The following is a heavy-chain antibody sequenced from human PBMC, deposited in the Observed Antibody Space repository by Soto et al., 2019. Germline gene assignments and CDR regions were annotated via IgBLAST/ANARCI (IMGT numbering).Heavy chain of an antibody. D-gene: IGHD5-12*01. CDR1: GFTFSSYA. J-gene: IGHJ6*02. V-gene: IGHV3-23*01. CDR3: AKPRWDGYSGYDDGGGTYYYYGMEV. CDR2: ISGSGGST. Sequence: GGSLRLSCAASGFTFSSYAMGWVRQAPGKGLEWVSAISGSGGSTYYADSVKGRFTISRDNSKNTLYLQMNSLRAEDTAVYYCAKPRWDGYSGYDDGGGTYYYYGMEVWGQETTVTVSS.